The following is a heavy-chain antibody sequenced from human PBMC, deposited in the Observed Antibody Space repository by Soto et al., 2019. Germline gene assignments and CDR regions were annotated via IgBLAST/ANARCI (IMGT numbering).Heavy chain of an antibody. CDR2: IYYSGTT. CDR1: GGSISTYY. Sequence: SETLSLTCIVSGGSISTYYWSWVRQPPGKGLEWIGNIYYSGTTKYNPSLKSRVTISVDTSKNQFSLNLSSVTAADTAVYYCARGFRADFGRLDSWGQETLVTVSS. D-gene: IGHD3-10*01. J-gene: IGHJ5*01. CDR3: ARGFRADFGRLDS. V-gene: IGHV4-59*01.